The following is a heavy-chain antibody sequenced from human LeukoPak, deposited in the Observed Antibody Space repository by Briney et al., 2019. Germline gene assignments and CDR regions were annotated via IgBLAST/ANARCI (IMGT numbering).Heavy chain of an antibody. CDR3: AREAGGDPGVWFDP. J-gene: IGHJ5*02. CDR1: GGSISSYY. D-gene: IGHD2-21*02. CDR2: IYYSGCT. Sequence: SETLSLTCTVSGGSISSYYWSWIRQPPGKGLEWIGYIYYSGCTNYNPSLKSRVTISVDTSKNQFSLKLSSVTAADTAVYYCAREAGGDPGVWFDPWGQGTLVTVSS. V-gene: IGHV4-59*01.